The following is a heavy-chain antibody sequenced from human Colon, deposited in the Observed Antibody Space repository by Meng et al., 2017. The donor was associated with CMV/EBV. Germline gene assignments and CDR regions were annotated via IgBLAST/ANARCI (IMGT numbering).Heavy chain of an antibody. D-gene: IGHD2-15*01. CDR2: IKQDGSEK. J-gene: IGHJ4*02. CDR1: GLTFSDSF. V-gene: IGHV3-7*01. CDR3: ARLVVGDNDYFDY. Sequence: SCTASGLTFSDSFMSWVRQAPGKGLEWVANIKQDGSEKFYVDSVKGRFTISRDNARKSLYLQMDNLRAEDTAVYYCARLVVGDNDYFDYWGQGTLVTV.